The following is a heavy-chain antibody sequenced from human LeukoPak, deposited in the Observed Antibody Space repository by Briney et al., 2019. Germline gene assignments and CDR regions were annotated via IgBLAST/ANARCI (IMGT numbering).Heavy chain of an antibody. Sequence: ASVKVSCKASGGTFSSYAISWVRQAPGQGLEWMGGIIPIFGTANYAQKFQGRVTITTDESTSTAYMELSSLRSEDTAVYYCARSPLRITMIVEGAFDIWGQGTMVTVSS. CDR3: ARSPLRITMIVEGAFDI. CDR1: GGTFSSYA. D-gene: IGHD3-22*01. CDR2: IIPIFGTA. J-gene: IGHJ3*02. V-gene: IGHV1-69*05.